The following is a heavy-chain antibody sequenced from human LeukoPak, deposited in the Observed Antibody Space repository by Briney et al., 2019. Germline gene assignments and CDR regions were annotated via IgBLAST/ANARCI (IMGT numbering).Heavy chain of an antibody. J-gene: IGHJ5*02. CDR2: IYIGDSDT. CDR1: GYRFTNSW. Sequence: GESLQISCQGSGYRFTNSWIAWVRQMPGIGLEWMGMIYIGDSDTRYNPSFQGQVNISADRSINTAYLQWSRLKASDTAMYYCARTSPHVWFDPWGQGTLVIVSS. D-gene: IGHD3-16*01. CDR3: ARTSPHVWFDP. V-gene: IGHV5-51*01.